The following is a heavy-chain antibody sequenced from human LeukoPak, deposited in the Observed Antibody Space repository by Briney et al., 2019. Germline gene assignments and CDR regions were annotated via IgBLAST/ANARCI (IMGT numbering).Heavy chain of an antibody. V-gene: IGHV4-34*01. D-gene: IGHD3-10*01. CDR1: GGSFSGYY. CDR3: AWFGELIGNYYYMDV. J-gene: IGHJ6*03. CDR2: INHSGSI. Sequence: SETLSLTCAVYGGSFSGYYWSWIRQPPGKGLEWIGEINHSGSINYNPSLKSRVTISVDTSKNQFSLKLSSVTAADTAVYYCAWFGELIGNYYYMDVWGKGTTVTISS.